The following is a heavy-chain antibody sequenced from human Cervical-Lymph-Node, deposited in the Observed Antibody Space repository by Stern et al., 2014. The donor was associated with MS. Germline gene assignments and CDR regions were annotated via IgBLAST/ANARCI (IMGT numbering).Heavy chain of an antibody. CDR2: LFHSGTT. CDR3: ARDGRDGDNYWYFHL. J-gene: IGHJ2*01. V-gene: IGHV4-59*01. CDR1: GDSITNYY. Sequence: VQLVESGPGLVKPSETLSLTCTVSGDSITNYYWSWIRQPPGKGLEWIGHLFHSGTTNYNPSLKSRITMSADTSKKQFSLILRSVTAADTAVYFCARDGRDGDNYWYFHLWGRGTLVTVSS. D-gene: IGHD5-24*01.